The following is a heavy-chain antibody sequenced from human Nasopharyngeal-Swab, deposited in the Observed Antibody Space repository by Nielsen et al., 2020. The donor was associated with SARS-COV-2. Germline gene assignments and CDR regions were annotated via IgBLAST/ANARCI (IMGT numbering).Heavy chain of an antibody. Sequence: SQTLSLTCAVYGGSFSGYYWSWIRQPPGKGLEWIGEVNHSGSTNYNPSLKSRVTISVDTSKNQFSLKLSSVTAADTAVYYCARASPTYYYYYMDVWGKGTTVTVSS. V-gene: IGHV4-34*01. CDR2: VNHSGST. J-gene: IGHJ6*03. CDR3: ARASPTYYYYYMDV. CDR1: GGSFSGYY.